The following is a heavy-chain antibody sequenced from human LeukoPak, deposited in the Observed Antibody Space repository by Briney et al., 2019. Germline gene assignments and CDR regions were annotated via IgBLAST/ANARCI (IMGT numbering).Heavy chain of an antibody. CDR3: ARVLLWFGELPSYYMDV. CDR2: MNPNSGNT. Sequence: ASVKVSCKASGYTFTSYDINWVRQATGQGLEWMGWMNPNSGNTGYAQKFQGRVTVTRNTSISTAYMELSSLRSEDTAVYYCARVLLWFGELPSYYMDVWGKGTTVTVSS. J-gene: IGHJ6*03. CDR1: GYTFTSYD. D-gene: IGHD3-10*01. V-gene: IGHV1-8*01.